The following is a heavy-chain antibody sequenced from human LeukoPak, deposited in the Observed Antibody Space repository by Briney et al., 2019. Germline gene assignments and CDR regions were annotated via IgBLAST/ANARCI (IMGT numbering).Heavy chain of an antibody. CDR1: GGSISSYY. CDR3: ARAPTQDLVDY. Sequence: SETLSLTCTVSGGSISSYYWSWIRQPPGKGLEWIGYIYYNGSTNYNPSLKSRVTISVDTSKNQFSLKLSSVTAADTAVYYCARAPTQDLVDYWGQGTLVTVSS. D-gene: IGHD3/OR15-3a*01. J-gene: IGHJ4*02. CDR2: IYYNGST. V-gene: IGHV4-59*01.